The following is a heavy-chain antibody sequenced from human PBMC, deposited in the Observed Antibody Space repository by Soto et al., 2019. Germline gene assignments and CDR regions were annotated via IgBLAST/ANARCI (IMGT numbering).Heavy chain of an antibody. Sequence: QVQLQESGPGLVKASETLSLTCTVSGGYINNYYWSWIRQPPGEGLEWIGYIYYSGSTKYNPSLKSRVTISVDKSKNQFSLKLSSATAADTAVYYCARLTGYSSGYYHNWLDPWGQGTLVTVSS. CDR3: ARLTGYSSGYYHNWLDP. V-gene: IGHV4-59*08. J-gene: IGHJ5*02. D-gene: IGHD6-19*01. CDR2: IYYSGST. CDR1: GGYINNYY.